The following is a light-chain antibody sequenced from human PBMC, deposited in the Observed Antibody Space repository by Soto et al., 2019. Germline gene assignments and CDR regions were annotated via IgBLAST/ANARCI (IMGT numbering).Light chain of an antibody. CDR2: KAS. V-gene: IGKV1-5*03. J-gene: IGKJ1*01. CDR1: QSISSW. CDR3: QQYNSYLWT. Sequence: DIQMTQSPSAMSASVGDRVTITCRASQSISSWFAWYQQKPGKAPKLLIYKASSLESGVPSRCSGSGSGTEFTLTISSLQPDDFATYYCQQYNSYLWTFGQGTKVDIK.